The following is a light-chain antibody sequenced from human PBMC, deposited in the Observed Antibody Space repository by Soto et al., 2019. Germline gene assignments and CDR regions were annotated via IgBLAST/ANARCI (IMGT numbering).Light chain of an antibody. CDR3: SSYTSSSTLSV. CDR2: G. J-gene: IGLJ1*01. CDR1: SSNIGAGYP. V-gene: IGLV1-40*01. Sequence: QSVLTQPPSVSGAPGQRVTISCTGSSSNIGAGYPVHWYQQLPGTAPKLLVAGNRPSGVPDRFSVSKSGASASLAITGLQAEDEADYYCSSYTSSSTLSVFGTGTKLTVL.